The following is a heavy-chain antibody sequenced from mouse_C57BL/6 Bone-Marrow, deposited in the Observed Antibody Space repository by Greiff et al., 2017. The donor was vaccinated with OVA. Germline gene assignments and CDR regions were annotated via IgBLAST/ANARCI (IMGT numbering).Heavy chain of an antibody. CDR3: ARGVVAKGAWFAY. D-gene: IGHD1-1*01. V-gene: IGHV1-64*01. Sequence: VQLQQPGAELVKPGASVKLSCKASGYTFTSYWMHWVKQRPGQGLEWIGMIHPNSGSTNYNEKFKSKATLTVDKSSSTAYMQLSSLTSEDSAVYYCARGVVAKGAWFAYWGQGTLVTVSA. CDR2: IHPNSGST. J-gene: IGHJ3*01. CDR1: GYTFTSYW.